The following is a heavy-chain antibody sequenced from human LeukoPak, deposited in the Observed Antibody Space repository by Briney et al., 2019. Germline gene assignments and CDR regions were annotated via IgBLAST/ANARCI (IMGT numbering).Heavy chain of an antibody. CDR3: ARGYGDYRGFDP. CDR2: IFYTGST. J-gene: IGHJ5*02. V-gene: IGHV4-31*03. Sequence: PSQTLSLTCTVSGGSISSGGYYWSWIRQHPGKGLEWIGYIFYTGSTYYNPSLKSRVTISVDTSKNQFSLKLSSVTAADTAVYYCARGYGDYRGFDPWGQGTLVTVSS. CDR1: GGSISSGGYY. D-gene: IGHD4-17*01.